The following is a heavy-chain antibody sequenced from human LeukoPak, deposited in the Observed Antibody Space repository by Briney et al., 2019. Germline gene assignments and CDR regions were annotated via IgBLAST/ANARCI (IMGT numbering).Heavy chain of an antibody. D-gene: IGHD6-25*01. V-gene: IGHV3-23*01. CDR1: GFTFSSYT. J-gene: IGHJ4*02. CDR3: AKALSYSITAATDY. Sequence: GGSLRLSCAASGFTFSSYTMSWVRQAPGKGLEWVSAISGNGGSTYYADSVKGRFTISRDNSKNTLYLQMNSLRAEDTALYYCAKALSYSITAATDYWGQGTLVTVSS. CDR2: ISGNGGST.